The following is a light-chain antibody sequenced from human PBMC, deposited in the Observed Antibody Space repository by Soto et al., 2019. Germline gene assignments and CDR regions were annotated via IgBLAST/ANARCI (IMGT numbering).Light chain of an antibody. Sequence: AIRMTQSPSSFSASTGDRVTITCRASQGISSYLAWYQQKPGKAPKLLIYAASTLQSGVPSRFGGSGSGTDFTLTISCLQSEDFATYYCQQYYSYPDTFGQGTRLEIK. CDR1: QGISSY. J-gene: IGKJ5*01. CDR3: QQYYSYPDT. CDR2: AAS. V-gene: IGKV1-8*01.